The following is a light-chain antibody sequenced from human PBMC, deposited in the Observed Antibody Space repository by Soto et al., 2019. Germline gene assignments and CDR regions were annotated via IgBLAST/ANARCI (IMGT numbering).Light chain of an antibody. CDR1: SSDVVGYNY. J-gene: IGLJ1*01. CDR3: SSYTTSNTRQIV. Sequence: QSALTQPASVSGSPGQSTTISCTGTSSDVVGYNYVSWYQQHPGKAPKFIIYDVSNRPSGVSNRFSGSKSGNTASLTISGLQAEDEADYYCSSYTTSNTRQIVFGTGTKVTVL. V-gene: IGLV2-14*01. CDR2: DVS.